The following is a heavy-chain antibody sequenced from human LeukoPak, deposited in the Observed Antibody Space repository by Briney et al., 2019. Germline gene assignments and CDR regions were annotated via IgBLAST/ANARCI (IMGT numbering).Heavy chain of an antibody. V-gene: IGHV4-34*01. CDR1: GGSFSGYY. CDR3: ARARSHVDIVATISRPFGAYFDY. CDR2: INHSGST. D-gene: IGHD5-12*01. J-gene: IGHJ4*02. Sequence: SETLSLTCAVYGGSFSGYYWSWIRQPPGKGLEWIGEINHSGSTNYNPSLKSRVTISVDTSKNQSSLKLSSVTAADTAVYYCARARSHVDIVATISRPFGAYFDYWGQGTLVTVSS.